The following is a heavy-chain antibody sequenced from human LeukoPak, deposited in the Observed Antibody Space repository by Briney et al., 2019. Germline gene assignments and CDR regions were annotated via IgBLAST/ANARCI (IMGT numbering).Heavy chain of an antibody. D-gene: IGHD3-22*01. CDR3: ASSHDSSGND. Sequence: PGGSLRLSCAASGFTFGTYWMSWVRQAPGKGLEWLANIRQDGSVKFYVDSVKGRFTISRDNAKSSLYLQMNSLRVEDTAVYYCASSHDSSGNDWGQGTLVTVSS. V-gene: IGHV3-7*01. J-gene: IGHJ4*02. CDR1: GFTFGTYW. CDR2: IRQDGSVK.